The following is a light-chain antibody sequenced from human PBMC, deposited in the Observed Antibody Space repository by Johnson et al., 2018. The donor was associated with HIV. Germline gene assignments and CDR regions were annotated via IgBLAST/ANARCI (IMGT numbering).Light chain of an antibody. CDR2: DNN. CDR3: GSWDSSLRVGF. CDR1: SSNIGNNY. V-gene: IGLV1-51*01. J-gene: IGLJ1*01. Sequence: QSVLTQPPSVSAAPGQKVTISCSGSSSNIGNNYVFWYQQLPGTAPKLLIYDNNKRPSGIPDRFSGSKSGTSATLGITGLQTGDEADYYCGSWDSSLRVGFFGTGTKVTVL.